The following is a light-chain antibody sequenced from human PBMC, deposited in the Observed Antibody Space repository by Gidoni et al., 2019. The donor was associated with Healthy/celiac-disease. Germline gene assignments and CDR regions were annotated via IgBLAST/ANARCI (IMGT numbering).Light chain of an antibody. CDR2: RNN. CDR1: SSNIGSNY. Sequence: QSERNQRPSASGTPGQRVTISCSGSSSNIGSNYVYWYQQLPGTAPKLLIYRNNQLPSGVPDRFSGSKSGTSASLAISGLRSEDEADYYCAAWDDSLSGWVFGGGTKLTVL. CDR3: AAWDDSLSGWV. V-gene: IGLV1-47*01. J-gene: IGLJ3*02.